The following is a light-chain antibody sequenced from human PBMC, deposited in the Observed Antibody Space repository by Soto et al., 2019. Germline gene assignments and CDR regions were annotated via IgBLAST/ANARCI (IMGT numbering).Light chain of an antibody. CDR3: SSYAGSNIVV. CDR2: EVS. V-gene: IGLV2-8*01. Sequence: QSALTQPPSASGSPGQSVTISCTGTSSDVGGYNYVSWYKQHPGKAPKLMIYEVSKRPSGVPDRFSGSKSGNTASLTVSGLQAEDEADYYFSSYAGSNIVVFGGGTKVTVL. CDR1: SSDVGGYNY. J-gene: IGLJ2*01.